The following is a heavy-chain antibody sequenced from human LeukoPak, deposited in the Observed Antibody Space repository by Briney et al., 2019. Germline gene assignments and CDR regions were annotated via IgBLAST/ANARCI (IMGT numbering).Heavy chain of an antibody. V-gene: IGHV3-7*01. J-gene: IGHJ4*02. CDR2: MKGDGSPI. CDR1: GFTFGNFW. CDR3: ARLFGGVTTYDY. Sequence: GGSLRLSCAASGFTFGNFWMSWVRQAPGGGLQWVASMKGDGSPIYYVDSVKGRFTISRDNARNSLYLQMNRLRADDTAVYYCARLFGGVTTYDYWGQGALVTVSS. D-gene: IGHD2-8*02.